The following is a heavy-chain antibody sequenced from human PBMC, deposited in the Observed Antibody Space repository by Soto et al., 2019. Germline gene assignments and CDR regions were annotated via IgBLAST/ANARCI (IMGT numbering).Heavy chain of an antibody. CDR1: GGSFSGYY. J-gene: IGHJ5*02. V-gene: IGHV4-34*01. D-gene: IGHD3-16*01. CDR2: INHSGST. CDR3: ARDHSYEDSYWGLAP. Sequence: PSETLSLTCAVYGGSFSGYYWSWIRQPPGKGLEWIGEINHSGSTNYNPSLKSRVTISVDTSKNQFSLKLRSDDTAVYYCARDHSYEDSYWGLAPWGKGTLVTVSS.